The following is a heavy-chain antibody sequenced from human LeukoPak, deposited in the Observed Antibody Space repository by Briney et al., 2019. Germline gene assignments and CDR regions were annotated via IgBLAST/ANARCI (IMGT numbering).Heavy chain of an antibody. D-gene: IGHD7-27*01. V-gene: IGHV1-69*13. CDR2: IIPIFGTA. CDR1: GGTLSSYA. J-gene: IGHJ6*03. CDR3: ARGYLGYYYYYMDV. Sequence: SVKVSCKASGGTLSSYAISWVRQAPGQGLEWMGGIIPIFGTANYAQKFQGRVTITADESTSTAYMELSSLRSEDTAVYYCARGYLGYYYYYMDVWGKGTTVTVSS.